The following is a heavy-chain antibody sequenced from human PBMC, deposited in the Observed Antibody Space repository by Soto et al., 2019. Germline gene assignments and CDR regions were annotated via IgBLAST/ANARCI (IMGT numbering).Heavy chain of an antibody. CDR3: AKGHSGGDCYFFDAFDI. V-gene: IGHV3-30*18. D-gene: IGHD2-21*02. CDR1: GFTFSSYG. CDR2: ISYDGSNK. J-gene: IGHJ3*02. Sequence: QVQLVESGGGVVQPGRSLRLSCAASGFTFSSYGMHWVRQAPGKGLEWVDVISYDGSNKHYADSVKGRFTISRDNSKNTLYLQMNSLTAEATAVSYCAKGHSGGDCYFFDAFDIWGQGTMVTVSS.